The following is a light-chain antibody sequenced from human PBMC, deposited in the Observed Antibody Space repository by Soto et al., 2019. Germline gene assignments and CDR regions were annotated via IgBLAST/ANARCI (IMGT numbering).Light chain of an antibody. CDR1: SSDVGGFTY. CDR2: EVS. Sequence: QSALTQPASVSGSPGQSITISCTGTSSDVGGFTYVSWYQQHPGKAPKLMIYEVSNRPSGVSNRFSGSKSVNTATLTISGLQADDEADYYCSSYTSSSTRVFGTGTKVTVL. V-gene: IGLV2-14*03. J-gene: IGLJ1*01. CDR3: SSYTSSSTRV.